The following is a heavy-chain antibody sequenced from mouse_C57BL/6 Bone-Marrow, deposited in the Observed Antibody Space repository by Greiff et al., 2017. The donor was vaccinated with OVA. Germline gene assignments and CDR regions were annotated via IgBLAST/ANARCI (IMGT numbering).Heavy chain of an antibody. V-gene: IGHV1-52*01. CDR2: IDPSDSET. CDR3: AKGWLLRGYYAMDY. D-gene: IGHD2-3*01. Sequence: QVQLQQPGAELVRPGSSVKLSCKASGYTFTSYWMHWVKQRPIQGLEWIGNIDPSDSETPYNQKFKDKATLTVDKSSSTAYMQLSSLTSEDSAVYYCAKGWLLRGYYAMDYWGQGTSVTVSS. CDR1: GYTFTSYW. J-gene: IGHJ4*01.